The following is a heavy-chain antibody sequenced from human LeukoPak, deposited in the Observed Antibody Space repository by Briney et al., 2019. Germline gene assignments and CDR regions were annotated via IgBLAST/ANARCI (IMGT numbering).Heavy chain of an antibody. CDR3: TTGFKSMAVDYFDY. J-gene: IGHJ4*02. Sequence: ASVKVSCKVSGYTLSEVAMHWVRQAPGKGLEWMGGADPEDGEPFYAQKFQGRVTLTEDTSIDTAYMEVTSLKSEDTAVYYCTTGFKSMAVDYFDYWGQGTLVTVSS. CDR1: GYTLSEVA. D-gene: IGHD5-24*01. CDR2: ADPEDGEP. V-gene: IGHV1-24*01.